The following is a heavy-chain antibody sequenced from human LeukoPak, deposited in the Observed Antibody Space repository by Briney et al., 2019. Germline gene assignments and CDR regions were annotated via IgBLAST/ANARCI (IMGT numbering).Heavy chain of an antibody. J-gene: IGHJ5*02. Sequence: ASVKVSCKASGYTFTSYGISWVRQAPGQGLEWMGWISAYNGNTNYAQKLQGRVTMTTDTSTSTAYMELRSLRSDDTAVYYCASGAAAGIPEDWFDPWGQGTLVTVSS. CDR1: GYTFTSYG. CDR2: ISAYNGNT. D-gene: IGHD6-13*01. CDR3: ASGAAAGIPEDWFDP. V-gene: IGHV1-18*01.